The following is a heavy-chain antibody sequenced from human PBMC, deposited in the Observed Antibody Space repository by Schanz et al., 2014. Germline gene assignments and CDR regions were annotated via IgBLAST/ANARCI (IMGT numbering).Heavy chain of an antibody. CDR3: ARNIIATARAYDI. CDR1: EYTFTRHY. CDR2: IHSTGGTT. V-gene: IGHV1-46*01. J-gene: IGHJ3*02. D-gene: IGHD6-13*01. Sequence: QVQWVQSGADVKKPGTAVKVSCKASEYTFTRHYMHWVRQAPGQGLEWMGIIHSTGGTTSHAQKFQGRVTRTRDTSTSTVYMELSSLRSDDTAVYYCARNIIATARAYDIWGQGTMVTVSS.